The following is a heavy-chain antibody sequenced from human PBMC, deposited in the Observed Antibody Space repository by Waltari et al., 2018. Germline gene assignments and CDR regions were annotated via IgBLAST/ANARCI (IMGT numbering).Heavy chain of an antibody. Sequence: QVQLVQSGAEVKKPGASVKVSCKASGYTFTSYGISWVRQAPGQGLEWMGWISAYNGNTNYAQKLQGRVTMTTDTSTSTAYMELRSLRSDDTAVYYCARRSGGGLTGTGFHFYYYMDVWGKGTTVTISS. J-gene: IGHJ6*03. CDR3: ARRSGGGLTGTGFHFYYYMDV. V-gene: IGHV1-18*01. CDR2: ISAYNGNT. D-gene: IGHD1-20*01. CDR1: GYTFTSYG.